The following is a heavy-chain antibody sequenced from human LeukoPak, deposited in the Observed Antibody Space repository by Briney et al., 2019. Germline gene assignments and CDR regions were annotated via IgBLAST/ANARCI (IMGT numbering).Heavy chain of an antibody. V-gene: IGHV4-34*01. D-gene: IGHD4-11*01. CDR1: GGSFSGYY. CDR2: INHSGST. Sequence: SETLSLTCAVYGGSFSGYYWSWIRQPPGKGPEWIGEINHSGSTNYNPSLKSRVTISVDTSKNQFSLKLSSVTAADTAVYYCARGGNYEPHVIDYWGQGTLVTVSS. J-gene: IGHJ4*02. CDR3: ARGGNYEPHVIDY.